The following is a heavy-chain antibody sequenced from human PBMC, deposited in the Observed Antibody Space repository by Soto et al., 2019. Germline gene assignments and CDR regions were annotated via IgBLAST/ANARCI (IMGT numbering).Heavy chain of an antibody. Sequence: EVQLVESGGGLVKPGGSLRLSCAASGFTFSSYSMNWVRQAPGKGLEWVSSISSSSSYIYYADSVKGRFTISRDNAKNSLYLQIISLRAEDTAVYYCARDQPGYSYCCGLGYWCQGTLVTVSS. CDR3: ARDQPGYSYCCGLGY. D-gene: IGHD5-18*01. CDR1: GFTFSSYS. CDR2: ISSSSSYI. J-gene: IGHJ4*02. V-gene: IGHV3-21*01.